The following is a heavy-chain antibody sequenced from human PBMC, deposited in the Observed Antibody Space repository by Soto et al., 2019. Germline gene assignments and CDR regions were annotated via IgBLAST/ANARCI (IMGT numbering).Heavy chain of an antibody. CDR2: SSGSGSTI. CDR1: GFTFSTYS. D-gene: IGHD4-17*01. Sequence: GGSLRLSCVASGFTFSTYSMNWVRQAPGKGLEWVSYSSGSGSTIYYADSVKGRFTISRDHAKNSLYLQMNSLRVEDTAMYYCARDVYGDYAVDYWGQGTLVTVSS. J-gene: IGHJ4*02. CDR3: ARDVYGDYAVDY. V-gene: IGHV3-48*01.